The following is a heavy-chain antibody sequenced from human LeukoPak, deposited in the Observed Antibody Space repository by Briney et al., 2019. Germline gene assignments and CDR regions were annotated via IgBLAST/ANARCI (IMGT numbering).Heavy chain of an antibody. V-gene: IGHV3-21*01. CDR2: ISSSSSYI. Sequence: GRSLRLSCAASGFTFSSYVMHWVRQAPGKGLEWVSSISSSSSYIYYADSVKGRFTISRDNAKNSLYLQMNSLRAEDTAVYYCARGIGVVRGVPFDYWGQGTLVTVSS. CDR1: GFTFSSYV. CDR3: ARGIGVVRGVPFDY. D-gene: IGHD3-10*01. J-gene: IGHJ4*02.